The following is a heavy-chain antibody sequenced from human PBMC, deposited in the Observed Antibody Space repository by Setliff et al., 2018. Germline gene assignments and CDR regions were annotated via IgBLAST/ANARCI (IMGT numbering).Heavy chain of an antibody. CDR3: ARSRSNFWSGYFNWLDP. J-gene: IGHJ5*02. CDR1: GYSFTSYW. V-gene: IGHV5-51*01. D-gene: IGHD3-3*01. CDR2: IYPGDSDT. Sequence: GESLKISCKGSGYSFTSYWIGWVRQMPGKGLEWMGTIYPGDSDTRYSPSFQGQVTISADKSISTAYLQWSSLKASDTAMYYGARSRSNFWSGYFNWLDPWGQGTLVTVSS.